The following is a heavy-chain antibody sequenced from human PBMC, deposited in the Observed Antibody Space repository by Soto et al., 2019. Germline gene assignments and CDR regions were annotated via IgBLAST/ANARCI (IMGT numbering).Heavy chain of an antibody. CDR3: ARDLAVALIDY. CDR1: GYTFTSYG. CDR2: ISAYNGNT. D-gene: IGHD6-19*01. V-gene: IGHV1-18*01. J-gene: IGHJ4*02. Sequence: QVQLVQSGAEVKKPGASVKVSCKASGYTFTSYGISWVRQAPGQGLEWLGWISAYNGNTKYAQKLQGRVTMTTDTSTNTAYRELMSLRSEDTAVYYYARDLAVALIDYWGQGTLVTVSS.